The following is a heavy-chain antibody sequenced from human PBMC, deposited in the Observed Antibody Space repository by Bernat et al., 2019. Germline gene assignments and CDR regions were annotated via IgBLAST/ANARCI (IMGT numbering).Heavy chain of an antibody. CDR2: INHSGST. V-gene: IGHV4-34*01. CDR1: GGSFSGYY. CDR3: GRGPDSGTFGKRSIEGAFDI. J-gene: IGHJ3*02. D-gene: IGHD3-16*01. Sequence: QVQLQQWGAGLLKPSETLSLTCAVYGGSFSGYYWSWIRQPPGKGLEWIGEINHSGSTHYNPSLKSRVTMSVDTSGNQFSLELRSGTAAGTAVYYCGRGPDSGTFGKRSIEGAFDIWGEGTMVTVSS.